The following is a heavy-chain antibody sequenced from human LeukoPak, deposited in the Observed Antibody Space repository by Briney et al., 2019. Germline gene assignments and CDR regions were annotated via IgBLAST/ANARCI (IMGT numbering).Heavy chain of an antibody. CDR1: GYTLTESS. V-gene: IGHV1-69*13. Sequence: GASVKVSCKVSGYTLTESSMHWVRQAPGQGLEWMGGIIPIFGTANYAQKFQGRVTITADESTSTAYMELSSLRSEDTAVYYCARDVVGANNAFDIWGQGTMVTVSS. CDR2: IIPIFGTA. D-gene: IGHD1-26*01. CDR3: ARDVVGANNAFDI. J-gene: IGHJ3*02.